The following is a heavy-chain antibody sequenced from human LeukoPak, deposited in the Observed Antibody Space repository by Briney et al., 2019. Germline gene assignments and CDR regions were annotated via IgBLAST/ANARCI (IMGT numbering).Heavy chain of an antibody. V-gene: IGHV3-30*04. D-gene: IGHD2-15*01. CDR1: GFTVSSNE. CDR2: ISYDGSNK. Sequence: GGSLRLSCAASGFTVSSNEMSWVRQAPGKGLEWVAVISYDGSNKYYADSVKGRFTISRDNSKNTLYLQMNSLRAEDTAVYYCARAHCSGGSCYSYYMDVWGKGTTVTVSS. J-gene: IGHJ6*03. CDR3: ARAHCSGGSCYSYYMDV.